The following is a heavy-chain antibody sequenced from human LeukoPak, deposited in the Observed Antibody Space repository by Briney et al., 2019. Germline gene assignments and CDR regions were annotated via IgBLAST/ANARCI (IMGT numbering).Heavy chain of an antibody. V-gene: IGHV1-2*02. CDR2: INPNSGGT. CDR3: VTRQETSPHY. J-gene: IGHJ4*02. CDR1: GYTFTAYY. Sequence: ASVKVSCKASGYTFTAYYMHWVRQAPGQGLEWMGRINPNSGGTNYAQKFQGRVTMTSDTSISTAYMELSSLRSDDTAVYYCVTRQETSPHYWGQGALVTVSS. D-gene: IGHD2-2*01.